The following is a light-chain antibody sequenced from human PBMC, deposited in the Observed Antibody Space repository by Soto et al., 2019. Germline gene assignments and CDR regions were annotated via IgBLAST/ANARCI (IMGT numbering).Light chain of an antibody. Sequence: QSVLTQPPSVSGAPGQRVTISCTGSSSNIGSTYDVQWYQQLPGTAPKLLTYGNTNRPSGVPDRFSGSKSGTSASLAITGLQADDEADYYCQSYDDSLSVHYVFGTGTKVTVL. CDR3: QSYDDSLSVHYV. CDR1: SSNIGSTYD. V-gene: IGLV1-40*01. CDR2: GNT. J-gene: IGLJ1*01.